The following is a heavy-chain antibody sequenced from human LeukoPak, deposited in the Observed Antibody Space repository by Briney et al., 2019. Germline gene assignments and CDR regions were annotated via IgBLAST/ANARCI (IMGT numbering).Heavy chain of an antibody. Sequence: GASVNVSCKASGYTFTGYYIHWMRQAPGQGLEWMGWINPNSGTTNYAQSFQGRVTMTRDTSISTAYMELDRLRSDDTAVFYCARNVAAAATTGISGYWGQGTLVTVSS. J-gene: IGHJ4*02. D-gene: IGHD6-13*01. CDR1: GYTFTGYY. V-gene: IGHV1-2*02. CDR3: ARNVAAAATTGISGY. CDR2: INPNSGTT.